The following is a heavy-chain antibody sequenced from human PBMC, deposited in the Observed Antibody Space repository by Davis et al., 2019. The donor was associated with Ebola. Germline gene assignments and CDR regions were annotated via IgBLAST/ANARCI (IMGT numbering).Heavy chain of an antibody. V-gene: IGHV3-73*01. Sequence: GESLKISCAASGFTFSCSAMHWVRQASGKGLEWVGRIRSKANNYATAYAASVKGRFTIPRDDSKNTAYLQMNSLKTEDTAVYYCTSTTGTNDYWGQGTLVTVSS. CDR2: IRSKANNYAT. J-gene: IGHJ4*02. CDR1: GFTFSCSA. D-gene: IGHD1-1*01. CDR3: TSTTGTNDY.